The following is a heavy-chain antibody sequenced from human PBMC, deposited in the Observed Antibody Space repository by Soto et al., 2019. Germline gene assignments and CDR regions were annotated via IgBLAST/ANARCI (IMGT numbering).Heavy chain of an antibody. J-gene: IGHJ4*02. CDR2: IYYSGST. CDR3: ARTMIVVASFDY. CDR1: GGSISSGDYY. V-gene: IGHV4-30-4*01. Sequence: SETLSLTCTVSGGSISSGDYYWSWIRQPPGKGLEWIGYIYYSGSTYYNPSLKSRVTISVDTSKNQFSLKLSSVTAADTAVYYCARTMIVVASFDYWGQGTLVTVSS. D-gene: IGHD3-22*01.